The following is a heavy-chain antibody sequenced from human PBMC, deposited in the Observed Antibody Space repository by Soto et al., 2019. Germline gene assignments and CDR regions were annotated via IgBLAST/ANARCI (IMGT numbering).Heavy chain of an antibody. Sequence: GGSLRLSCAASGFTFSSYAMSWVRQAPVKGLEWVSAISGSGGSTYYADSVKGRFTISRDNSKNTLYLQMNSLRAEDTAVYYCAKDLTVAGYFDYWGQGTLVTVSS. CDR1: GFTFSSYA. CDR3: AKDLTVAGYFDY. J-gene: IGHJ4*02. CDR2: ISGSGGST. V-gene: IGHV3-23*01. D-gene: IGHD6-19*01.